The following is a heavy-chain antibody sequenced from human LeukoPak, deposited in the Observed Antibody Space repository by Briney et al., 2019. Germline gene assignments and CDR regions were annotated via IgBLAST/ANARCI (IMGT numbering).Heavy chain of an antibody. CDR3: AEGGIAVAGTSEWFDP. D-gene: IGHD6-19*01. CDR2: IYHSGST. CDR1: GYSISSGYY. J-gene: IGHJ5*02. Sequence: SETLSLTCAVSGYSISSGYYWGWIRQPPGKGLEWIGSIYHSGSTYYNPSLKSRVTISVDTSKNQFSLKLSSVTAADTAVYYCAEGGIAVAGTSEWFDPWGQGTLVTVSS. V-gene: IGHV4-38-2*01.